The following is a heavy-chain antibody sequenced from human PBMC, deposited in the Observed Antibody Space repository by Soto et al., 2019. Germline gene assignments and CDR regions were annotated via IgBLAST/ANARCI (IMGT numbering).Heavy chain of an antibody. CDR3: AREEYYYGSGSYYIGY. CDR2: IYSGGST. Sequence: GGSLRLSCAASGFTVSSNYMSWVRQAPGKGLEWVSVIYSGGSTYYADSVKGRFTISRDNSKNTLYLQMNSLRAEDTAVYYCAREEYYYGSGSYYIGYWGQGTLVTVSS. CDR1: GFTVSSNY. V-gene: IGHV3-66*01. J-gene: IGHJ4*02. D-gene: IGHD3-10*01.